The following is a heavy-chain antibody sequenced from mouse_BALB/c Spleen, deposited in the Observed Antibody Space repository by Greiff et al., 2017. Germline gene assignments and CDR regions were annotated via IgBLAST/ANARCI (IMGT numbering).Heavy chain of an antibody. CDR2: ISSGGST. J-gene: IGHJ2*01. V-gene: IGHV5-6-5*01. Sequence: EVQVVESGGGLVKPGGSLKLSCAASGFTFSSYAMSWVRQTPEKRLEWVASISSGGSTYYPDSVKGRFTISRDNARNILYLQMRSLRSEDTAMYYCARGNYGSKYYFDYWGQGTTLTVSS. CDR3: ARGNYGSKYYFDY. D-gene: IGHD1-1*01. CDR1: GFTFSSYA.